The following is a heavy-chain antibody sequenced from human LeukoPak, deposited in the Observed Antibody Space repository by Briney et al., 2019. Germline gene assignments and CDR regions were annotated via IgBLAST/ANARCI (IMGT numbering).Heavy chain of an antibody. Sequence: SGGSLRLSCAASGFTFSSYSMNWVRQAPGKGLEWVSSISSSSSYIYYADSVKGRFTISRDNAKNSLYLQMNSLRAEDTAVYYCARGRYCSSTSCPRKHVDYWGQGTLVTVSS. CDR3: ARGRYCSSTSCPRKHVDY. D-gene: IGHD2-2*01. V-gene: IGHV3-21*01. J-gene: IGHJ4*02. CDR1: GFTFSSYS. CDR2: ISSSSSYI.